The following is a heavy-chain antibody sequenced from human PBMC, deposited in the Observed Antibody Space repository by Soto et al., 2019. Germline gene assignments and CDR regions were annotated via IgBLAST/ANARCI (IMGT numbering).Heavy chain of an antibody. CDR1: GYTFTSYG. Sequence: AVKVSCKASGYTFTSYGISWVRQAPGQGLEWMGGIIPIFGTANYAQKFQGRVTITADESTSTAYMELSSLRSEDTAVYYCARGTAMVFGPENYYYYYGMDVWGQGTTVTVSS. J-gene: IGHJ6*02. CDR3: ARGTAMVFGPENYYYYYGMDV. CDR2: IIPIFGTA. V-gene: IGHV1-69*13. D-gene: IGHD5-18*01.